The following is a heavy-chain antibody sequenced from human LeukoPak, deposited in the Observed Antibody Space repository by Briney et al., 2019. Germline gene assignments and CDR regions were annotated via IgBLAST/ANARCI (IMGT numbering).Heavy chain of an antibody. D-gene: IGHD4-23*01. CDR2: ISSSGSTI. V-gene: IGHV3-11*04. Sequence: GGSLRLSCAASGFTFSDYYMSWIRQAPGKGLEWVSYISSSGSTIYYADSVKGRFTISRDNAKNSLYLQMDSLRAEDTAVYYCARETTVITDTAWFDPWGQGTLVTVSS. J-gene: IGHJ5*02. CDR3: ARETTVITDTAWFDP. CDR1: GFTFSDYY.